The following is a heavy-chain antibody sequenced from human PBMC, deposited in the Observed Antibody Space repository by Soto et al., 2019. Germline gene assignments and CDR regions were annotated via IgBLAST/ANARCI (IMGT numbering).Heavy chain of an antibody. D-gene: IGHD3-16*01. CDR3: ASSGGPEGDWFDP. CDR2: FYYSGIT. V-gene: IGHV4-31*03. Sequence: SETLSLTCTVSGGSIRRRGYYWSWIRQRPGEGLEWTGFFYYSGITDYNPSLKTRITISADTPRNQFFLNLYSVTAADTAMYFGASSGGPEGDWFDPWGQGIPVTVSS. J-gene: IGHJ5*02. CDR1: GGSIRRRGYY.